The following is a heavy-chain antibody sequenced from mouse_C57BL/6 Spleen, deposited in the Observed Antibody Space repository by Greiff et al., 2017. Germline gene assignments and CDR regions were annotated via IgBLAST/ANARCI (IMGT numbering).Heavy chain of an antibody. CDR2: ISSGGSYT. D-gene: IGHD2-3*01. J-gene: IGHJ3*01. V-gene: IGHV5-6*02. CDR1: GFTFSSYG. Sequence: EVKLEESGGDLVKPGGSLKLSCAASGFTFSSYGMSWVRQTPDKRLEWVATISSGGSYTYYPDSVKGRFTISRDNAKNTLYLQMSSLKSEDTAMYYCARQGYDGPWFAYWGQGTLVTVSA. CDR3: ARQGYDGPWFAY.